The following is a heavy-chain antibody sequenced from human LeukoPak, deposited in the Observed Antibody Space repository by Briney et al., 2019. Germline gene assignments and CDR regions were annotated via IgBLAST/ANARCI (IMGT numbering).Heavy chain of an antibody. CDR3: ARAAVATITGYYYYGMDV. J-gene: IGHJ6*02. Sequence: PGGSLRLSCAASGFTFSSYAMHWVRQAPGKGLEWVAVISYDGSNKYYADSVKGRFTISRDNSKNTLYLQMNSLRAEDTAVYYCARAAVATITGYYYYGMDVWGQGTTVTVSS. CDR2: ISYDGSNK. D-gene: IGHD5-12*01. CDR1: GFTFSSYA. V-gene: IGHV3-30*04.